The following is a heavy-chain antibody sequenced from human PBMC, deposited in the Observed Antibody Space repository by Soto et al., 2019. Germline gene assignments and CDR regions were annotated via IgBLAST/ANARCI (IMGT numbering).Heavy chain of an antibody. Sequence: GSVKVACKASGYTFTGYYMHWVRQAPGQGLEWMGWINPNSGCTNYAQKFQGRVTMTRDTSISTAYMDLSRLRSDDTAVYYCASDLGSLGYCTNGVCYRGGHYYYGMDVWGQGTTVTVSS. V-gene: IGHV1-2*02. J-gene: IGHJ6*02. CDR3: ASDLGSLGYCTNGVCYRGGHYYYGMDV. CDR1: GYTFTGYY. CDR2: INPNSGCT. D-gene: IGHD2-8*01.